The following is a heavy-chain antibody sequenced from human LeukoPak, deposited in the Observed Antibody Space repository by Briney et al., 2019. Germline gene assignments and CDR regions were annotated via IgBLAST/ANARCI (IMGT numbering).Heavy chain of an antibody. D-gene: IGHD4-17*01. CDR1: GFTFSSYS. CDR2: ISSGRSYI. V-gene: IGHV3-21*01. Sequence: PGGSPRLSCAASGFTFSSYSMNWVRQAPGKGLEWVSSISSGRSYIYYADSVKGRFTISRDNAKNSLYLQMNSLRAEDTAVYYCARDMTTATTCYLQHWGQGTLVTVSS. CDR3: ARDMTTATTCYLQH. J-gene: IGHJ1*01.